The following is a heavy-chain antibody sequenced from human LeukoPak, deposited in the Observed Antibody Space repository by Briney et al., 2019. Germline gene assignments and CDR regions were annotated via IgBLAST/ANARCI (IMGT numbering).Heavy chain of an antibody. J-gene: IGHJ6*03. CDR1: GYTFTGYY. D-gene: IGHD2-2*01. V-gene: IGHV1-2*02. CDR2: INPNSGGT. CDR3: AGRGTVPVAAEYYYYYMDV. Sequence: ASVKVSCKASGYTFTGYYMHWVRQAPGQGLEWMGWINPNSGGTNYAQKFQGRVTMTRDTSISTAYMELSRLRSDDTAVYYCAGRGTVPVAAEYYYYYMDVWGKGTTVTVSS.